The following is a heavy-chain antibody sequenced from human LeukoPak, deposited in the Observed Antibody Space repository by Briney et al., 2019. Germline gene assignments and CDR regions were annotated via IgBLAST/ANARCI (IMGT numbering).Heavy chain of an antibody. D-gene: IGHD4-17*01. V-gene: IGHV3-30*02. CDR1: GFTFSSYG. Sequence: GGSLRLSCAASGFTFSSYGMHWVRQAPGKGLEWVAFIRYDGSNKYYADSVKGRFTISRDNSKNTLYLQMNSLRAEDTAVYYCARAADYGDYVDYWGQGTLVTVSS. J-gene: IGHJ4*02. CDR2: IRYDGSNK. CDR3: ARAADYGDYVDY.